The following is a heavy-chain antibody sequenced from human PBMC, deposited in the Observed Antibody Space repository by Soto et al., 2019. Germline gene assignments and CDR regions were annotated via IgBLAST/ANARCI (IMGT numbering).Heavy chain of an antibody. CDR1: GGPISSSSYY. V-gene: IGHV4-39*01. Sequence: SETLSLTCTVSGGPISSSSYYWGWIRQPPGKGLEWIGTIYYSGTTNYNPSLKSRVTISVDTSQNQFSLKLNSLTAADTAVYYCASLLGITFDYWGQGALVTVSS. D-gene: IGHD3-3*01. CDR2: IYYSGTT. J-gene: IGHJ4*02. CDR3: ASLLGITFDY.